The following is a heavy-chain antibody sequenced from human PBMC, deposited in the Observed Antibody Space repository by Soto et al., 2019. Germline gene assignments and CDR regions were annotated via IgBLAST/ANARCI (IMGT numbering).Heavy chain of an antibody. D-gene: IGHD2-21*01. CDR1: GFTFSNYD. Sequence: EVQLLESGGDLVQPGGSLRLSCAASGFTFSNYDMSWVRQAPGKGLEWVSSVSSSGSSTYYADSVKGRITISRDNSKNTLYLQMSSLGAADMAVYHCARRDCGSGRNCEFGAPAFAYWGQGNLVTVTS. J-gene: IGHJ4*02. V-gene: IGHV3-23*01. CDR2: VSSSGSST. CDR3: ARRDCGSGRNCEFGAPAFAY.